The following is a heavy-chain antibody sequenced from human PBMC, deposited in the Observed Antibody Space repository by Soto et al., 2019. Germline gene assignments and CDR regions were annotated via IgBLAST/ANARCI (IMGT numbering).Heavy chain of an antibody. CDR2: IYSGGDT. D-gene: IGHD6-25*01. CDR1: GFTVSNNY. J-gene: IGHJ4*02. CDR3: ATHPSSGY. Sequence: EVQLVESGGGLVQPGGSLRLSCAASGFTVSNNYMNWVRQAPGKGLEWVSVIYSGGDTYYADSVKGRFTISRDNSKNTLSLQMNSLRAEETAIYYCATHPSSGYWGQGTLVTVSS. V-gene: IGHV3-66*01.